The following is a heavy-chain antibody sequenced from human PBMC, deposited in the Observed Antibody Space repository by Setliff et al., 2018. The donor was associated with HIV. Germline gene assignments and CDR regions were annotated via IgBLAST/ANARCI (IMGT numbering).Heavy chain of an antibody. J-gene: IGHJ4*02. D-gene: IGHD3-22*01. CDR1: EGYITGYY. Sequence: PSETLSLTCTASEGYITGYYWTWIRQPPGRGLEWIGYIFYSGTTKFNPSLKSRAAISVDSSNNQFSLKMTSVTAADTAVYFCARFNALLGSSTYYDYWGPGLLVTVSS. CDR3: ARFNALLGSSTYYDY. CDR2: IFYSGTT. V-gene: IGHV4-59*01.